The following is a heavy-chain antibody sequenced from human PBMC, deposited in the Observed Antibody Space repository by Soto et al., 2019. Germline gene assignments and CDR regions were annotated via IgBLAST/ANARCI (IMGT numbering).Heavy chain of an antibody. V-gene: IGHV1-46*03. Sequence: QVQLVQSGAEVKKPGASVKVSCKASGYTFTSYYMHWVRQAPGQGLEWMGIINPSDSTSYAQKFQGRVAETRDTSTSTVYMELSSLRSEDTAVYYCARVYCSGGSCCSIDYWGHGTLVTVSS. CDR3: ARVYCSGGSCCSIDY. D-gene: IGHD2-15*01. CDR2: INPSDST. CDR1: GYTFTSYY. J-gene: IGHJ4*01.